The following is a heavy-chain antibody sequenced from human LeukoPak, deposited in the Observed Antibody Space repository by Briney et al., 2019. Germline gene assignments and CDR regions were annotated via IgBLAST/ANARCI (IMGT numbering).Heavy chain of an antibody. CDR3: ARGNTYYYGSGIDY. J-gene: IGHJ4*02. D-gene: IGHD3-10*01. V-gene: IGHV1-8*02. CDR2: MNPNSGNT. Sequence: GASVKVSCKASGYTFTSYDINWVRQATGQGLEWMGWMNPNSGNTGYAQKFQGRVTMTRNTSISTAYMELSSLRSEDTAVYYCARGNTYYYGSGIDYWGQGTLVTVSS. CDR1: GYTFTSYD.